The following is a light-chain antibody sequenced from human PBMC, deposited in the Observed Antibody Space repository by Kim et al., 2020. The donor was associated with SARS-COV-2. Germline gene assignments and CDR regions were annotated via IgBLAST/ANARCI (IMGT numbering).Light chain of an antibody. CDR2: GAS. CDR1: QSVSSN. CDR3: QQYNNWPQT. V-gene: IGKV3-15*01. Sequence: SVSQGERATLSCRASQSVSSNLAWYQQKPGQAPRLLIYGASTRATGIPARFSGSGSGTEFTLTISSLQSEDFAVYDCQQYNNWPQTFGQGTKLEI. J-gene: IGKJ2*01.